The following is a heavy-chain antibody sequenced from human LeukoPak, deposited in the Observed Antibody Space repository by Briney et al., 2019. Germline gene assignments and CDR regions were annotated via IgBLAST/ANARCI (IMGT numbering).Heavy chain of an antibody. CDR3: AREARSLSGYETYYFDY. CDR2: IYNSGST. CDR1: GGSISSHY. D-gene: IGHD5-12*01. J-gene: IGHJ4*02. V-gene: IGHV4-59*11. Sequence: SETLSLTCSVSGGSISSHYWSWIRQSPGKGLEWIGYIYNSGSTNCNPSLKSRVTISVGTSKNQFSLKLSSVTAADTAVYYCAREARSLSGYETYYFDYWGQGTLVTVSS.